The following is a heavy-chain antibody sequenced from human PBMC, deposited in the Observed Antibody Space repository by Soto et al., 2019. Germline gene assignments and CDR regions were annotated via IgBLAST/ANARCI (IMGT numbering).Heavy chain of an antibody. CDR2: IYYSGST. J-gene: IGHJ4*02. CDR3: ASFAHRYHLSY. D-gene: IGHD3-9*01. CDR1: GGSISRYY. V-gene: IGHV4-59*01. Sequence: SETLSLTCTVSGGSISRYYWSWIRQPPGKGLEWIGYIYYSGSTNYNPSLKSRVTISVDTSKNQFSLKLSSVTAADTAVYYCASFAHRYHLSYCGQRTFVTGSS.